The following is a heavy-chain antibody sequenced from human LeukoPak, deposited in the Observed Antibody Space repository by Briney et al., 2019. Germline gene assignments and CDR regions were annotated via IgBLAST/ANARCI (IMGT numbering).Heavy chain of an antibody. J-gene: IGHJ6*02. CDR2: TYYRSKWYN. CDR1: GDSVSSNSAA. CDR3: ARGGQWLDYYYYGMDV. V-gene: IGHV6-1*01. Sequence: SQTLSLTCAISGDSVSSNSAAWNWIRQSPSRGLEWLGRTYYRSKWYNDYAVSVKSRITINPDTSKNQFSLQLNSVTPEDTAVYYCARGGQWLDYYYYGMDVWGQGTTVTVSS. D-gene: IGHD6-19*01.